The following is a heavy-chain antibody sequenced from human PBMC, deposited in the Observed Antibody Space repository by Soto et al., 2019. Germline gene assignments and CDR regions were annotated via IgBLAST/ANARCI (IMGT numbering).Heavy chain of an antibody. V-gene: IGHV4-31*03. Sequence: QVQLQESGPGLVKPSQTLSLTCTVSGGSISSGGYYWSWIRQHPGKGLEWIGYIYYSGSTYYNPSLKSRVTISVDTSKNQFDLKLSSVTAADTAVYYCAGAEHEFWSGYSYGMDVWGQGTTVTVSS. D-gene: IGHD3-3*01. CDR2: IYYSGST. CDR3: AGAEHEFWSGYSYGMDV. J-gene: IGHJ6*02. CDR1: GGSISSGGYY.